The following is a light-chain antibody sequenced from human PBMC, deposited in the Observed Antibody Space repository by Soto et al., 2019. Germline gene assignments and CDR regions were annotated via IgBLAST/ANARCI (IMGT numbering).Light chain of an antibody. V-gene: IGLV2-23*01. J-gene: IGLJ1*01. CDR1: SNDVGSYNL. CDR3: CSYAGSNYYV. Sequence: QSALTQPASVSGSPGQSITISCTGTSNDVGSYNLVSWYQHHPGKAPKLMIFEGSKRPSGVSNRFSGSKSGNTASLTISGLQAEDEADFYCCSYAGSNYYVFGTGTKPPS. CDR2: EGS.